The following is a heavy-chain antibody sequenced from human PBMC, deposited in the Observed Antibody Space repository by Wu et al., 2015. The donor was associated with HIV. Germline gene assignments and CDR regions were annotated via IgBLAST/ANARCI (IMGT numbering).Heavy chain of an antibody. Sequence: QVQLVQSGAEVKKPGSSVKVSCKSFGDTFSTDDIHWVRQAPGQGPEWMGRIIPMFGTTNYAQRFLGRVTISADESTSTAYMELSSLRSEDTAMYYCARVVGSSGRDYSYQGMDVWGQGTTVTVSS. CDR2: IIPMFGTT. D-gene: IGHD6-19*01. J-gene: IGHJ6*02. CDR1: GDTFSTDD. CDR3: ARVVGSSGRDYSYQGMDV. V-gene: IGHV1-69*13.